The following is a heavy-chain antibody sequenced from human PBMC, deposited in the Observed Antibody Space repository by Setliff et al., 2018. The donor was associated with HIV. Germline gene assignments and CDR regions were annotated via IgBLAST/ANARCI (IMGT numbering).Heavy chain of an antibody. J-gene: IGHJ4*02. CDR3: TIPASSLAPN. V-gene: IGHV4-39*01. Sequence: SETLSLTCNVSGGSISGYYWGWIRQSPGKGLEWIASIRSSGDTYYNPSLQSRVIISVDTSNNQISLKLTSVTAADTAVYYCTIPASSLAPNWGRGTQVTVSS. CDR2: IRSSGDT. CDR1: GGSISGYY.